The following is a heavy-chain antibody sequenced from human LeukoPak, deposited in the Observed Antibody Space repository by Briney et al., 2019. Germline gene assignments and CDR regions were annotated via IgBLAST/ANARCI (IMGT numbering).Heavy chain of an antibody. J-gene: IGHJ4*02. CDR1: GFTFSSYS. Sequence: PGGSLRLSFASSGFTFSSYSMNWVRQAPGKGLEWVSSISSSSSYIYYADSVKGRFTISRDNAKNSLYLQMNSLRAEDTAVYYCARGGYSSSFSDYWGQGTLVTVSS. V-gene: IGHV3-21*01. D-gene: IGHD6-13*01. CDR2: ISSSSSYI. CDR3: ARGGYSSSFSDY.